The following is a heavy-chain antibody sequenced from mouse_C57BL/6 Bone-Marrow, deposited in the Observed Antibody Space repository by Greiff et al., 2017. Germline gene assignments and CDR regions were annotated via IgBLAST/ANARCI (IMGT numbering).Heavy chain of an antibody. CDR3: ARRYYGSGAMDY. J-gene: IGHJ4*01. D-gene: IGHD1-2*01. Sequence: EVMLVESGGGLVKPGGSLKLSCAASGFTFSDYGMHWVRQAPEKGLEWVAYISSGSSTIYYADTVKGRFTITRDNAKNTLFLQMTSLRSEDTAMXYCARRYYGSGAMDYWGQGTSVTVSS. V-gene: IGHV5-17*01. CDR2: ISSGSSTI. CDR1: GFTFSDYG.